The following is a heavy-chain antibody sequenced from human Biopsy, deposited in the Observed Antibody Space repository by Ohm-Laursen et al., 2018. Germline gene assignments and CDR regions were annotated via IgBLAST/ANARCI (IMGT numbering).Heavy chain of an antibody. CDR2: MIPSSGKT. Sequence: ASVKVSCKVSGYSFSTYDVNWVRQARGQGLEWMGWMIPSSGKTGYAQRFQGRVTLTMNTSISTAYMELSGLRSGDTAVYFCARGYSRRVSIFEASIYWFDTWGQGTLVTVSS. CDR1: GYSFSTYD. D-gene: IGHD6-6*01. CDR3: ARGYSRRVSIFEASIYWFDT. J-gene: IGHJ5*02. V-gene: IGHV1-8*01.